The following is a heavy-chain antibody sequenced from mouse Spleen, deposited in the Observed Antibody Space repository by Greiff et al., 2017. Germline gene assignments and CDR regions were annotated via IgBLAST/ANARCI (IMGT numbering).Heavy chain of an antibody. CDR1: GYTFTSYW. D-gene: IGHD2-10*02. CDR2: IYPGSGST. Sequence: QVQLQQPGAELVKPGASVKMSCKASGYTFTSYWITWVKQSPGQGLEWIGDIYPGSGSTKYNEKFKGKATLTVDTSSSTAYMQLSSLTSEDSAVYYCARWYGNYEAWFAYWGQGTLVTVSA. V-gene: IGHV1-55*01. CDR3: ARWYGNYEAWFAY. J-gene: IGHJ3*01.